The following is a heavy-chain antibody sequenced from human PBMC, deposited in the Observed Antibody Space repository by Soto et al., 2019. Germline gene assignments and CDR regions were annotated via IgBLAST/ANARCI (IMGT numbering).Heavy chain of an antibody. CDR1: GFTFSSYA. CDR3: AKIPGSGSYYPSDY. J-gene: IGHJ4*02. CDR2: ISGSGGST. Sequence: GGSLRLSCAASGFTFSSYAMSWVRQAPGKGLEWVSAISGSGGSTYYADSVKGRFTISRDNSKNTLYLQMNSLRAEDTAVYYCAKIPGSGSYYPSDYWGQGTLVTVSS. D-gene: IGHD3-10*01. V-gene: IGHV3-23*01.